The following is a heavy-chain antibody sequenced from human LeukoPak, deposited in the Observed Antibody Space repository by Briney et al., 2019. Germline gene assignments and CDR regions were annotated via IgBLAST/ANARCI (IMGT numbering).Heavy chain of an antibody. CDR1: GFTFSTYW. J-gene: IGHJ4*02. CDR3: VSDIVVIPTTIRDY. D-gene: IGHD2-2*01. V-gene: IGHV3-7*01. CDR2: INQDGSEK. Sequence: GSLRLSCAASGFTFSTYWMTWVRQAPGEGLEWVATINQDGSEKYYVDSVKGRFTISRDNAKNSLYLQMSSLRAEDTAVYYCVSDIVVIPTTIRDYWGQGTLVTVSS.